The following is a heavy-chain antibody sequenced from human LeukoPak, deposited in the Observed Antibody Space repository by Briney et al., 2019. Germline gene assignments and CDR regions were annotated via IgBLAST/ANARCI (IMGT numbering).Heavy chain of an antibody. CDR1: GGSFSGYY. Sequence: PSETLSLTCAVYGGSFSGYYWSWIRQPPGKGLEWIGEINHSGSTNYNPSLKSRVTISVDTSKNQFSLKLSSVTAADTAVYYCARSYDSSGYQVYYFDYWGQGTLVTVSS. V-gene: IGHV4-34*01. CDR3: ARSYDSSGYQVYYFDY. J-gene: IGHJ4*02. CDR2: INHSGST. D-gene: IGHD3-22*01.